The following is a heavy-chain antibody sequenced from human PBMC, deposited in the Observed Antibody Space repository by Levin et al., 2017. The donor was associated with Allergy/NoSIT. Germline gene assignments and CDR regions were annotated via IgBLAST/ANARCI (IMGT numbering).Heavy chain of an antibody. Sequence: SETLSLTCTVSGGSISSYYWSWIRQPPGKGLEWIGYIYYSGSTNYNPSLKSRVTISVDTSKNQFSLKLSSVTAADTAVYYCARVRLNGSVLFAPWGQGTLVTVSS. CDR1: GGSISSYY. CDR3: ARVRLNGSVLFAP. CDR2: IYYSGST. D-gene: IGHD3-9*01. J-gene: IGHJ5*02. V-gene: IGHV4-59*01.